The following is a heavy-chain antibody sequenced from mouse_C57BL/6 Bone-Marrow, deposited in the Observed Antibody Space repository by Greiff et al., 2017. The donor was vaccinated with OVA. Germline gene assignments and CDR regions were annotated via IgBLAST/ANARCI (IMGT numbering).Heavy chain of an antibody. CDR1: GYTFTSYW. CDR3: ARRYYYGSSPDY. Sequence: QVQLQQPGAELVKPGASVKLSCKASGYTFTSYWMHWVKQRPGQGLEWIGMIHPNSGSTNYNEKFKSKATLTVDKSSSTAYMQLSSLTSEDSAVYYCARRYYYGSSPDYWGQGTTLTVSS. CDR2: IHPNSGST. V-gene: IGHV1-64*01. D-gene: IGHD1-1*01. J-gene: IGHJ2*01.